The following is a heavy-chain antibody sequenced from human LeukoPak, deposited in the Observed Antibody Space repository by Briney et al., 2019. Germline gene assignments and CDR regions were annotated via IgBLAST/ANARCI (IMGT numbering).Heavy chain of an antibody. CDR1: GFTFSNAW. Sequence: PGGSLRLSCAASGFTFSNAWMSWVRQAPGKGLEWVGRIKSKTDGGTTDYAAPVKGRFTISRDDSKNTLYLQMNSLKTEDTAVYYCARVGKRITIFGVAIPNAFDIWGQGTMVTVSS. V-gene: IGHV3-15*01. D-gene: IGHD3-3*01. CDR3: ARVGKRITIFGVAIPNAFDI. J-gene: IGHJ3*02. CDR2: IKSKTDGGTT.